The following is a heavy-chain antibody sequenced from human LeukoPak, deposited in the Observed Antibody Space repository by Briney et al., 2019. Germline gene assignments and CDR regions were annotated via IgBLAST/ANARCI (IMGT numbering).Heavy chain of an antibody. CDR3: ARAQYYSDSTGYYYLRY. CDR1: GFTFSSYH. CDR2: ISSSSSTI. J-gene: IGHJ4*02. Sequence: PGGSLRLSCVGSGFTFSSYHMNWVRQAPGKGLEWVSYISSSSSTIYYADSVKGRFTISGDNAKNSLYLQTNSLRAEDTAVYYCARAQYYSDSTGYYYLRYWGQGTLVTVSS. V-gene: IGHV3-48*01. D-gene: IGHD3-22*01.